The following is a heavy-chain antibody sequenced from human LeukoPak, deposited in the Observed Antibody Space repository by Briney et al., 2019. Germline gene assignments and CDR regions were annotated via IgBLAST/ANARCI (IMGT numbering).Heavy chain of an antibody. CDR1: GYTFTGHY. V-gene: IGHV1-2*02. CDR3: ARGYALYSGRYIDFDY. Sequence: ASVNVSCKASGYTFTGHYMHWVRQAPGHGLEWMGWINPNNGGTNYAQKFQGRVTMTRDTSISTAYMELSRLRSDDTAVYYCARGYALYSGRYIDFDYWGQGTLVTVSS. J-gene: IGHJ4*02. CDR2: INPNNGGT. D-gene: IGHD1-26*01.